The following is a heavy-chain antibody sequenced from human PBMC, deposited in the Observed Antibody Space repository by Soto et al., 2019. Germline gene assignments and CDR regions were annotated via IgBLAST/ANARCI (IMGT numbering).Heavy chain of an antibody. J-gene: IGHJ4*02. V-gene: IGHV1-8*01. D-gene: IGHD5-18*01. Sequence: QVQLLQSGAEVKKPGASVKVSCKASGYTFTSYDINWVRQATGQGLEWMGWMNPNSGNTAYAQKFQGRVTMTRNTSISTAYMELSSLRSEDTAVYYCAREVGYSYGFGYWGQVTLVTVSS. CDR2: MNPNSGNT. CDR1: GYTFTSYD. CDR3: AREVGYSYGFGY.